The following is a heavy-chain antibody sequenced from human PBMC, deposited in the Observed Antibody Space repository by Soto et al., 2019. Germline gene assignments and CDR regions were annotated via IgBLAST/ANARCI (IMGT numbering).Heavy chain of an antibody. D-gene: IGHD3-22*01. Sequence: GGSLRLSCAASGFTFSSYWMHWVRQAPGKGLVWVSRINSDGSSTSYADSVKGRFTISRDNAKNTLYLQMNSLRAEDTAVYYCARDQYYYDSSGYRHFGYWGQGTLVTVSS. CDR2: INSDGSST. CDR3: ARDQYYYDSSGYRHFGY. J-gene: IGHJ4*02. CDR1: GFTFSSYW. V-gene: IGHV3-74*01.